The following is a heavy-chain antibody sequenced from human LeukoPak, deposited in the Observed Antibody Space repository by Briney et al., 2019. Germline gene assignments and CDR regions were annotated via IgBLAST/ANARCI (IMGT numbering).Heavy chain of an antibody. CDR2: TYYSGST. J-gene: IGHJ6*02. D-gene: IGHD5-12*01. Sequence: SETLPLTCTVSGASISKYYWSWIRQPPGKGLEWIGYTYYSGSTNYNPSLRSRVSMSVDTSKNQFSLRLSSVTAADTAVYYCAGRVATGSMDVWGQGTTVTVSS. V-gene: IGHV4-59*01. CDR3: AGRVATGSMDV. CDR1: GASISKYY.